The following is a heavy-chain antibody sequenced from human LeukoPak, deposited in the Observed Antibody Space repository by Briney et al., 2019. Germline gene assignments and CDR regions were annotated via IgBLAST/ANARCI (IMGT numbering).Heavy chain of an antibody. CDR2: INPNSGGT. J-gene: IGHJ5*02. D-gene: IGHD2-2*01. V-gene: IGHV1-2*02. Sequence: ASVKVSCKASGGTFSSYAISWVRQAPGQGLEWMGWINPNSGGTNYAQKFQGRVTMTRDTSISTAYMELSRLRSDDTAVYYCARDVVPAASWFDPWGQGTLVTVSS. CDR1: GGTFSSYA. CDR3: ARDVVPAASWFDP.